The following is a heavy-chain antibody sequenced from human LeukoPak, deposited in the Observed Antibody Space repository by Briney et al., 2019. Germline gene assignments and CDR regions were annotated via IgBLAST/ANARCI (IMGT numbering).Heavy chain of an antibody. Sequence: PGGSLRLSCAASGFTFSSYEMNWVRQAPGKGLEWISYVTSTGGTTYYPDSVKGRFTISRDNAKHSLYLQMNSLRAEDTAVYYCAREGGSKNWFDPWGQGTLVTVPS. D-gene: IGHD1-26*01. J-gene: IGHJ5*02. V-gene: IGHV3-48*03. CDR2: VTSTGGTT. CDR3: AREGGSKNWFDP. CDR1: GFTFSSYE.